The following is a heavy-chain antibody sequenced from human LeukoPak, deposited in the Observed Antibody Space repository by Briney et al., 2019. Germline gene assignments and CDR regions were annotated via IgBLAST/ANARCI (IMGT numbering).Heavy chain of an antibody. J-gene: IGHJ4*02. D-gene: IGHD6-13*01. CDR2: ISGGSAST. CDR3: ARVGSIAAAGTPDY. Sequence: ETLSLTCAVYGGSFSGYYWSWVRQAPGKGLEWVSTISGGSASTFYADSVEGRFTISRDNSKNTLYLQMNSLRAEDTAVYYCARVGSIAAAGTPDYWGQGTLVTVSS. CDR1: GGSFSGYY. V-gene: IGHV3-23*01.